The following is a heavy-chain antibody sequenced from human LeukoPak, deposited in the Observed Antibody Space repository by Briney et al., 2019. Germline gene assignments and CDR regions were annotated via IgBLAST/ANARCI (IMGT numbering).Heavy chain of an antibody. CDR3: VRDRYYGMDV. Sequence: GGSLRLSCAVSGFTFSSYAMHWVRQAPGKGLEWVAVISYDGSNKYYADSVKGRFTISRDNSKNTLYLQMNSLRAEDTAVFYCVRDRYYGMDVWGQGTTVTVSS. V-gene: IGHV3-30-3*01. J-gene: IGHJ6*02. CDR2: ISYDGSNK. CDR1: GFTFSSYA.